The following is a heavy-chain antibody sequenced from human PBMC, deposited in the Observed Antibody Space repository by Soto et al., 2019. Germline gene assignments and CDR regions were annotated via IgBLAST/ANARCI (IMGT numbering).Heavy chain of an antibody. V-gene: IGHV1-69*01. CDR1: GGTSNNYA. J-gene: IGHJ4*02. Sequence: QVELVQSGAEVKKPGSSVKVSCKASGGTSNNYAISWVRQAPGQGLEWMGAIIPMSGAAKYAQRFQGRVTIAADESTSTAYMELHSLRSDDTAVYYCAIEVWGRGGYYLDSWGQGTLVTVSS. D-gene: IGHD7-27*01. CDR3: AIEVWGRGGYYLDS. CDR2: IIPMSGAA.